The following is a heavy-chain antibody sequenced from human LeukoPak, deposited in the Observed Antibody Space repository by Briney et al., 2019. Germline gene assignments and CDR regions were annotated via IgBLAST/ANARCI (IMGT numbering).Heavy chain of an antibody. J-gene: IGHJ3*02. Sequence: SETLSLTCTVSGDSVSSGSYYWSWIRQPPGKGLEWIGYIYYSGSTNYNPSLKSRVTISVDTSKNQFYLKLSSVTAADTAVYYCARAVTIFGVVTYAFDIWGQGTMVTVSS. CDR1: GDSVSSGSYY. D-gene: IGHD3-3*01. CDR3: ARAVTIFGVVTYAFDI. V-gene: IGHV4-61*01. CDR2: IYYSGST.